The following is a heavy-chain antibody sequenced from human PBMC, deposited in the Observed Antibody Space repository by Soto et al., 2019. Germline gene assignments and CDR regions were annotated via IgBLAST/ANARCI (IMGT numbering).Heavy chain of an antibody. CDR3: TRGGGDDSGGKHL. V-gene: IGHV5-51*01. Sequence: PGESLKISCKGSGYSYTSYWNGWVRQTPGKGLEWMGIIYPGDSDTRYSPSFQGQVTISVDKSISTAYLQWSSLKASDTASYYCTRGGGDDSGGKHLWGQGTPVTGSS. D-gene: IGHD4-17*01. J-gene: IGHJ5*02. CDR2: IYPGDSDT. CDR1: GYSYTSYW.